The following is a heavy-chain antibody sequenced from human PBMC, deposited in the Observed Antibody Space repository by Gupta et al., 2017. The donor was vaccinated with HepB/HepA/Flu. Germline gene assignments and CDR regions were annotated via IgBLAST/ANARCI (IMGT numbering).Heavy chain of an antibody. V-gene: IGHV3-30*18. CDR2: ISYDGSNK. D-gene: IGHD3/OR15-3a*01. CDR1: GFTFRSYD. CDR3: AKAYFGRNPDY. Sequence: QVQLVESGGGVVQPGRSLKLSCAGSGFTFRSYDMHWVRQAPGKGLEWVTFISYDGSNKYYADSVKGRFTISRDNSKNTLYLQIYSLRAEDTAVYYCAKAYFGRNPDYWGQGTLVTVSS. J-gene: IGHJ4*02.